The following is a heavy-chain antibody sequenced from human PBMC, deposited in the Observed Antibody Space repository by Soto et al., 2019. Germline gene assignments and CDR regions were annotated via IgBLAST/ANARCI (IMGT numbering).Heavy chain of an antibody. Sequence: SXTLSLTXXXXGGSVTSDEDYWTCIRHSPGKGLEWIGYISNRGSTVYNPSLKTRLSMSVDRSKNQFTLRLTSVTAADTAVYFCATESGSTYGYFDHWGQGTQVTVSS. CDR2: ISNRGST. CDR3: ATESGSTYGYFDH. CDR1: GGSVTSDEDY. V-gene: IGHV4-30-4*02. J-gene: IGHJ4*02. D-gene: IGHD5-18*01.